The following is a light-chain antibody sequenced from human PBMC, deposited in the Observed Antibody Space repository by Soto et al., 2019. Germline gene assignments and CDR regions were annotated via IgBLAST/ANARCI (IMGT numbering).Light chain of an antibody. Sequence: DIQLAQSPSTLSASVGDRITITCRATQSINWLAWYQQKPGKAPKLLIFEESRLESGVPSRFSGSGSGTEFTLTISSLQPDDFGTYYCQHYANYSHMWTFGQGTKVDVK. V-gene: IGKV1-5*03. CDR3: QHYANYSHMWT. J-gene: IGKJ1*01. CDR1: QSINW. CDR2: EES.